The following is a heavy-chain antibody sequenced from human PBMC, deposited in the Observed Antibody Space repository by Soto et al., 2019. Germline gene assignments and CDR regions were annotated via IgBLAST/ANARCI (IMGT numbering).Heavy chain of an antibody. CDR2: IYYSGST. CDR3: ARTIAAFDYYYYYMDV. CDR1: GGSISSSSYY. Sequence: QLQLQESGPGLVKPSETLSLTCTVSGGSISSSSYYWGWIRQPPGKGLEWIGSIYYSGSTYNNPCLNIRGTIPVDTSKNQFSLKLSSVTAADTAVYYCARTIAAFDYYYYYMDVWGKGTTVTVSS. V-gene: IGHV4-39*01. J-gene: IGHJ6*03. D-gene: IGHD6-6*01.